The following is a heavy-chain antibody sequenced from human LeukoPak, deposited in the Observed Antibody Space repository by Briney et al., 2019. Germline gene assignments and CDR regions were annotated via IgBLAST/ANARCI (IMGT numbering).Heavy chain of an antibody. CDR1: GYTFTSYA. V-gene: IGHV7-4-1*02. CDR3: ARDLPRIAVAGTSIGSGWFDP. D-gene: IGHD6-19*01. J-gene: IGHJ5*02. Sequence: ASVKVSCKASGYTFTSYAMNWVRQAPGQGLEWMGWINTNTGNPTYAQGFTGRFVFFLDTSVSTAYLQISSLKAEDTAVYYCARDLPRIAVAGTSIGSGWFDPWGQGTLVTVSS. CDR2: INTNTGNP.